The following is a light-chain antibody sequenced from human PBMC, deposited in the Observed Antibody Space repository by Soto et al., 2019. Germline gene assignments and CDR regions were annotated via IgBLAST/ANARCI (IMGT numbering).Light chain of an antibody. CDR3: QQLYTSPFT. J-gene: IGKJ5*01. Sequence: DIQLTQSPSLLSASLGDRVTITCRASHDISTFLAWYQQKPGKAPKLLIYEASTLQSGVPSRFSGSGSGTEFTLTISGLLPEDFAAYHCQQLYTSPFTFGQGTRLEIK. V-gene: IGKV1-9*01. CDR1: HDISTF. CDR2: EAS.